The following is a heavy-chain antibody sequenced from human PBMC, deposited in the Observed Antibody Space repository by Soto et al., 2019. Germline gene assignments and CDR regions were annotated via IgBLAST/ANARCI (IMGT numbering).Heavy chain of an antibody. J-gene: IGHJ6*02. CDR1: GFTFSNYA. CDR3: AKDRSGVYDHHYYGMDV. D-gene: IGHD5-12*01. Sequence: GSLRLSSAASGFTFSNYAMTWVRQAPGKGLEWVSIISGSGGTSYHADSVKGRFTISRDNPKNTLYLQMNSLRAEDTAVYYCAKDRSGVYDHHYYGMDVWGQGTTVTVSS. V-gene: IGHV3-23*01. CDR2: ISGSGGTS.